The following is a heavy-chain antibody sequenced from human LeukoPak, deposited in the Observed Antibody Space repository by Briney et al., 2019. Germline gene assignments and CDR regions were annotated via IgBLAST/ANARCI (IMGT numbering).Heavy chain of an antibody. Sequence: PGGSLRLSCAASGFTFSSYAMHWVRQAPDKGLEWVAVISYDGSNEYYADSVKGRLTISRDNSKNTLYLQMNSLRAEDTAMYYCASTNYRGGTTGYNWFDPWAREPWSPSPQ. CDR3: ASTNYRGGTTGYNWFDP. D-gene: IGHD1-26*01. V-gene: IGHV3-30-3*01. CDR2: ISYDGSNE. CDR1: GFTFSSYA. J-gene: IGHJ5*02.